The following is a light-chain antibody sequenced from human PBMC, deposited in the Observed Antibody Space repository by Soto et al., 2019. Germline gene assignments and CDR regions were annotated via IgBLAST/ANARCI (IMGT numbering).Light chain of an antibody. Sequence: QSALTQPASVSGSPGQSITISCTGTSSDIGRYDYVSRHQQHPGKAPKLIIHGVTHRPSGVSIRFAGSKSANTASLTISGLQAEDEAYYFCSSYTTSSTYVFGSGTKLTVL. CDR3: SSYTTSSTYV. J-gene: IGLJ1*01. CDR1: SSDIGRYDY. CDR2: GVT. V-gene: IGLV2-14*01.